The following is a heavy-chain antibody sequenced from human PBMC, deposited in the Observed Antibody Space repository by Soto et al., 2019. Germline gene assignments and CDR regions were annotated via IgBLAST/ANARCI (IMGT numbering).Heavy chain of an antibody. CDR3: ARDVFPGISSYYFDY. CDR2: ISGSGGST. Sequence: GGSLRLSCAASGFTFSSYAMSWVRQAPGKGLEWVSAISGSGGSTYYADSVKGRFTISRDNAKNSLYLQMNSLRAEDTAVYYCARDVFPGISSYYFDYWGQGTLVTVSS. D-gene: IGHD1-1*01. V-gene: IGHV3-23*01. J-gene: IGHJ4*02. CDR1: GFTFSSYA.